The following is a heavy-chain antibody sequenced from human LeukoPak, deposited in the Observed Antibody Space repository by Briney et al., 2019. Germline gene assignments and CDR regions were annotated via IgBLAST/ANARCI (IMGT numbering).Heavy chain of an antibody. D-gene: IGHD5-24*01. CDR3: ARGEEMAPTGFDY. J-gene: IGHJ4*02. CDR2: IIPIFGIA. CDR1: GGTFSSYA. Sequence: SVEVSCKASGGTFSSYAISWVRQAPGQGLEWMGRIIPIFGIANYAQKFQGRVTITADRSTSTAYMELSSLRSEDTAVYYCARGEEMAPTGFDYWGQGTLVTVSS. V-gene: IGHV1-69*04.